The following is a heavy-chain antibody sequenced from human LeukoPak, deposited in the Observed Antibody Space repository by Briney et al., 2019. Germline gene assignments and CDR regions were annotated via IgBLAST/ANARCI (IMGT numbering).Heavy chain of an antibody. J-gene: IGHJ4*02. V-gene: IGHV3-9*01. CDR2: ISWNSGSI. CDR3: AKDASGYDYDYFDY. CDR1: GFTFDDYA. Sequence: HSGGSLRLSCAASGFTFDDYAMHWVRQAPGKGLEWVSGISWNSGSIAYADSVKGRFTISRDNAKNSLYLQMNSLSAEDTALYYCAKDASGYDYDYFDYWGQGTLVTVSS. D-gene: IGHD5-12*01.